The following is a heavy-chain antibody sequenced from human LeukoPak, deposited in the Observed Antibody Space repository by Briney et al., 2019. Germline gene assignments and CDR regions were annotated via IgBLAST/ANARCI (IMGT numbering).Heavy chain of an antibody. CDR1: GFTFDDYA. D-gene: IGHD2-2*02. CDR3: AKAVDQLLYNYYYAMDV. Sequence: PGRSLRLSCAASGFTFDDYAMHWVRQAPGKGLEWVSGISWNSGTIGYADSVKGRFTISRDNAKNSLYLQMNSLRAEDAALYYCAKAVDQLLYNYYYAMDVWGQGTTVTVPS. V-gene: IGHV3-9*01. J-gene: IGHJ6*02. CDR2: ISWNSGTI.